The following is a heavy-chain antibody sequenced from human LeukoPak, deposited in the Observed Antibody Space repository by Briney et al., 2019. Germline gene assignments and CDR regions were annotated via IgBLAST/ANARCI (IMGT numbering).Heavy chain of an antibody. CDR2: NSAYNGNT. CDR3: ARTAYCGGDCPDAFDI. Sequence: ASVTVSCKASGYTFISYGISWVRQAPGQGLEWMGWNSAYNGNTNYAQKLQGRVTMTTDTSTSTAYMELRSLRSDDTAVYYCARTAYCGGDCPDAFDIWGQGTMVTVSS. D-gene: IGHD2-21*02. J-gene: IGHJ3*02. V-gene: IGHV1-18*01. CDR1: GYTFISYG.